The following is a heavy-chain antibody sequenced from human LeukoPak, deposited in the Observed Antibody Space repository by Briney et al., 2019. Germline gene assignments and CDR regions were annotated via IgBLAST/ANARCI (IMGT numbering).Heavy chain of an antibody. Sequence: GGSLRLSCAASGFTFSSYGMHWVRQAPGKGLEWVAVISYDGSNKYYADSVNGRFTISRANSKTTLYLQMNRLRAEDTAVYYCAKAPSIGEDYYYNYGMDVWGQGTTVTVSS. J-gene: IGHJ6*02. CDR3: AKAPSIGEDYYYNYGMDV. CDR2: ISYDGSNK. CDR1: GFTFSSYG. V-gene: IGHV3-30*18. D-gene: IGHD2/OR15-2a*01.